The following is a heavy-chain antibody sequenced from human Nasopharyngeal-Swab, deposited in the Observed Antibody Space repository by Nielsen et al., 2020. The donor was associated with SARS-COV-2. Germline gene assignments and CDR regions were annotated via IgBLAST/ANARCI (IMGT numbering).Heavy chain of an antibody. CDR2: IDPLDSYT. CDR3: ARREYYGAGSPVSFDV. Sequence: GESLKISCEGSGYNFNYYWIFWLRQMPGKGLEWMGRIDPLDSYTTYNPSFEGHVIISVDRTINTVYLQWSSLKTSDTAMYYCARREYYGAGSPVSFDVWGQGTMVIVS. V-gene: IGHV5-10-1*01. CDR1: GYNFNYYW. J-gene: IGHJ3*01. D-gene: IGHD3-10*01.